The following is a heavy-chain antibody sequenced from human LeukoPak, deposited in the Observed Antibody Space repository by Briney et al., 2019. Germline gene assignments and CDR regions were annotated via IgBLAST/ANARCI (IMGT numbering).Heavy chain of an antibody. D-gene: IGHD3-16*01. CDR2: LRGNGDT. CDR3: AKASWVSTADAVL. J-gene: IGHJ4*02. Sequence: GGSLRLSCAASGFIFSSYAISWVREAPARGLEWVSSLRGNGDTFYADSVKGRFTLSRDESRNTVYLHLNELRVEDTAVYYCAKASWVSTADAVLWGQGTVVTVSS. V-gene: IGHV3-23*01. CDR1: GFIFSSYA.